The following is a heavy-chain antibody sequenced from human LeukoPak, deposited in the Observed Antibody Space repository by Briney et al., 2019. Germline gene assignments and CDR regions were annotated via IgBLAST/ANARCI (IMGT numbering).Heavy chain of an antibody. V-gene: IGHV3-30-3*01. CDR2: ISYDGSNK. J-gene: IGHJ3*02. D-gene: IGHD7-27*01. CDR3: AREGPGDPYDAFDI. Sequence: GGSLRLSCAASGFTFSSYAMHWVRQAPGKGLEWVAVISYDGSNKYYADSVKGRFTISRDNSKNTLYLQMNSLRAEDTAVYYCAREGPGDPYDAFDIWGQGTMVTVSS. CDR1: GFTFSSYA.